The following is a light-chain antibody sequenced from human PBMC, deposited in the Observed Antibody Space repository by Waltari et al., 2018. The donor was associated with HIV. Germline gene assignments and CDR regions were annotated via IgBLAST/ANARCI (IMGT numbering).Light chain of an antibody. CDR3: QQFYAAPLT. CDR2: WGS. J-gene: IGKJ3*01. V-gene: IGKV4-1*01. Sequence: DIVLTQSPHSLAVSLGERVTITCKSSSTVLSPSNNQNYLVWYQHKSRQSPKLIMKWGSAWQSGVPDRFRGSGSGTDFSLTISSLETEDAAVYYCQQFYAAPLTFGQGTRV. CDR1: STVLSPSNNQNY.